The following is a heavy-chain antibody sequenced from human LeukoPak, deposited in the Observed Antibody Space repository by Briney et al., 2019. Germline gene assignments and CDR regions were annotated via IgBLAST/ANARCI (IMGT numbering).Heavy chain of an antibody. D-gene: IGHD1-14*01. J-gene: IGHJ4*02. CDR1: GFTFSRYW. Sequence: GGSLRLSCSASGFTFSRYWMNWVRQAPGKGLEWVANINQDGSEKYSVDSVKGRFTISRDNAKNSLYLQMNSLRAEDTALYYCARDRFLRRPEPADYWGQGTLVTVSS. V-gene: IGHV3-7*03. CDR3: ARDRFLRRPEPADY. CDR2: INQDGSEK.